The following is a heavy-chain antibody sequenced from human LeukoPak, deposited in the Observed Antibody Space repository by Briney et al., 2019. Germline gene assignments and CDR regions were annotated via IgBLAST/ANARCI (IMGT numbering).Heavy chain of an antibody. CDR3: AREERCRSTSGCATPGWYYFDY. J-gene: IGHJ4*02. V-gene: IGHV1-69*13. CDR1: GGTFSSYA. CDR2: IIPIFGTA. Sequence: ASVKVPCKASGGTFSSYAISWVRQAPGQGLEWMGGIIPIFGTANYAQKFQGRVTITADESTSTAYMELSSLRSEDTAVYYCAREERCRSTSGCATPGWYYFDYWGQGTLVTVSS. D-gene: IGHD2-2*01.